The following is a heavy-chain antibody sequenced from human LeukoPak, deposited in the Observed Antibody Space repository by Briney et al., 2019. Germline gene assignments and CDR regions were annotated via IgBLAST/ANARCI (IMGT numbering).Heavy chain of an antibody. Sequence: GGSLRLSCTASGFTFGDYAMSWVRQAPGKGLEWVGFIRSKAYGGTTEYAASVKGRFTISRDDSKSIAYLQMNSLRGEDMALYYCAKGLVGSSIADFFDYWGQGILVTVSS. D-gene: IGHD6-6*01. CDR1: GFTFGDYA. V-gene: IGHV3-49*04. CDR3: AKGLVGSSIADFFDY. CDR2: IRSKAYGGTT. J-gene: IGHJ4*02.